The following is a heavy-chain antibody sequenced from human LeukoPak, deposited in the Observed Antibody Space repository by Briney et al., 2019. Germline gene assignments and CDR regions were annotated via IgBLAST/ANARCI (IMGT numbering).Heavy chain of an antibody. Sequence: GGSLRLSCAASGFTFSAYSMNWVRQAPGKGLEWVSYISSGSSSTIYYADSVKGRFTISRDNAKNSLYLQMDSLRDEDTAVLYCARGAAAFDYWGQGTLVTVSS. J-gene: IGHJ4*02. D-gene: IGHD6-13*01. CDR1: GFTFSAYS. CDR3: ARGAAAFDY. CDR2: ISSGSSSTI. V-gene: IGHV3-48*02.